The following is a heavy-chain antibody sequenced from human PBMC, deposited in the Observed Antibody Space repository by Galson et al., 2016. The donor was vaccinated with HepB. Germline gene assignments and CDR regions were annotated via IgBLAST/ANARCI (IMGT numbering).Heavy chain of an antibody. J-gene: IGHJ4*02. D-gene: IGHD2-15*01. Sequence: TLSLTCTVSGGSISSRGYYWSWIRQHPGKGLEWIGYIYYSGGTYYNPSLQSRLTISLATPKNHFSLKLDSVTAVDTAVYYGAGYEVVSFDYWGQGTLVTVSS. CDR1: GGSISSRGYY. CDR2: IYYSGGT. V-gene: IGHV4-31*03. CDR3: AGYEVVSFDY.